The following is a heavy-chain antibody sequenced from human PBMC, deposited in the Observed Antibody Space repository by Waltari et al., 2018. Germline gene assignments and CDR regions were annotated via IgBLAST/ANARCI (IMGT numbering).Heavy chain of an antibody. CDR1: GGSFNWYD. Sequence: QVQLQQWGAGLLKPSETLSLTCAMAGGSFNWYDWRWIRQPPGKGRGCMGEINHSGSTNYNPSLKSRVTMSVDTSKTQFSLNLSSVTAADTAVYYCARGESLYNSDWTPRGYYYYGMDVWGQGTTVTVSS. CDR2: INHSGST. CDR3: ARGESLYNSDWTPRGYYYYGMDV. V-gene: IGHV4-34*01. D-gene: IGHD6-19*01. J-gene: IGHJ6*02.